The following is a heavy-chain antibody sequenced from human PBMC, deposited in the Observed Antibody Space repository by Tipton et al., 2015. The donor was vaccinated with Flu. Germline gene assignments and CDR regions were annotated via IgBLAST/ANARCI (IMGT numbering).Heavy chain of an antibody. CDR1: GGSISSSSYY. Sequence: LRLSCTVSGGSISSSSYYWGWIRQPPGKGLEWIGSMYYSGSTYYNPSLKSRVTISVDTSKNQFSLKLSSVTAADTAVYYCARGAVVGKLSWFDPWGQGTLVTVPS. CDR3: ARGAVVGKLSWFDP. CDR2: MYYSGST. D-gene: IGHD2-15*01. V-gene: IGHV4-39*07. J-gene: IGHJ5*02.